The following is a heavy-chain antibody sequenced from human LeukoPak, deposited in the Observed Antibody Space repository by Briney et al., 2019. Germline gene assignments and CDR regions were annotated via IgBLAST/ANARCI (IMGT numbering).Heavy chain of an antibody. Sequence: SETLSLTCTVSGGSISSYYWSWIRQPAGKGLEWIGRIYASGSTNYNPSLKSRVTMSVDTSKNQFSLKLSSVTAADTAMYYCARDHRSSGWYGGLDYWGQGTLVTVSS. D-gene: IGHD6-19*01. CDR3: ARDHRSSGWYGGLDY. CDR1: GGSISSYY. CDR2: IYASGST. V-gene: IGHV4-4*07. J-gene: IGHJ4*02.